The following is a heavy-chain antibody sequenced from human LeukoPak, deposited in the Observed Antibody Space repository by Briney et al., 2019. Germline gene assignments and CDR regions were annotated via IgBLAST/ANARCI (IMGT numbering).Heavy chain of an antibody. D-gene: IGHD2-15*01. CDR3: ARDVRVTYCSGGSCYSAWDYFDY. CDR2: IIPILGIA. Sequence: GASVKVSCKASGGTFSSYAISWVRQAPGQGLEWMGRIIPILGIANYAQKFQGRVTITADKSTSTAYMELSSLRSEDTAVYYCARDVRVTYCSGGSCYSAWDYFDYWGQGTLVTVSS. V-gene: IGHV1-69*04. CDR1: GGTFSSYA. J-gene: IGHJ4*02.